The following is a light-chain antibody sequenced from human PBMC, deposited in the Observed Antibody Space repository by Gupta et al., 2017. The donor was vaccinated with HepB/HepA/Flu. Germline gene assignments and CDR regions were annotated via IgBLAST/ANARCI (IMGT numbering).Light chain of an antibody. V-gene: IGKV1-16*01. J-gene: IGKJ1*01. Sequence: DIQMTQSPSSLSASVGDRVTITCRASQDINSYLAWFQQKPGRAPKSLIFTASNLQSGVPSRFSGSRSGTDFTLTISRLQPEDFATYYCHQYKSYPRTFGQGTKVEV. CDR2: TAS. CDR1: QDINSY. CDR3: HQYKSYPRT.